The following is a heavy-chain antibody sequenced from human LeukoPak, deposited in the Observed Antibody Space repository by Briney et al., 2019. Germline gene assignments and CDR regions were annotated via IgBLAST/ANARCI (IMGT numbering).Heavy chain of an antibody. J-gene: IGHJ4*02. Sequence: SDTLSLTCTVSGGSISSYYWSWIRQPPGKGLEWIGYIYYSGSTNYNPSLKSRVTISVGTSKNQFSLKLSSVTAADTAVYYCARDTYYYDSSGYRPFDYWGQGTLVTVSS. CDR2: IYYSGST. D-gene: IGHD3-22*01. CDR3: ARDTYYYDSSGYRPFDY. V-gene: IGHV4-59*01. CDR1: GGSISSYY.